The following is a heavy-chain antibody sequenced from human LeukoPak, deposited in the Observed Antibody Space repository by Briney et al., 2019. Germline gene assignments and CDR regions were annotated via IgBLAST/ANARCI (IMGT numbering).Heavy chain of an antibody. Sequence: GFLRLSCTASGYTFGDYAMSWVRQAPGKRLEWVGFIRSKAYGGTTEYAASVKGRFTISRDDSKSIAYLQMNSLKTEDTAVYYCTRDTHTLGIAVAGTWDYWGQGTLVTVSS. J-gene: IGHJ4*02. CDR3: TRDTHTLGIAVAGTWDY. V-gene: IGHV3-49*04. D-gene: IGHD6-19*01. CDR1: GYTFGDYA. CDR2: IRSKAYGGTT.